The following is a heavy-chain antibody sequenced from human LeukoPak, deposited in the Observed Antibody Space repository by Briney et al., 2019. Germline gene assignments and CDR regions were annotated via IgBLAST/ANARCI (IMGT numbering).Heavy chain of an antibody. V-gene: IGHV4-59*01. CDR3: ARLEGFWFDP. CDR2: IYYSGT. Sequence: PSETLSLTCTVSGGSISSYYWSWIRQPPGKGLEWIGYIYYSGTNYNPSLNSRVTISLDTSKNQFSLKLSSVTAADTAVYYCARLEGFWFDPWGQGTLVTVSS. J-gene: IGHJ5*02. CDR1: GGSISSYY.